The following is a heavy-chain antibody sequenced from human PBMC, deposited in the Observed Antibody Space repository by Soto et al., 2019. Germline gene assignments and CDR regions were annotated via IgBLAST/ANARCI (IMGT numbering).Heavy chain of an antibody. J-gene: IGHJ4*03. D-gene: IGHD3-22*01. CDR2: INTYNDNT. CDR3: ARTFNPYDSRGYYLIK. Sequence: ASVNVSCNTSGYTFTRYGIAGVRQAPGQGLERMGWINTYNDNTKYAQKFQGRVTMTADTSTATAFLDLGGLRSEDLAVYYCARTFNPYDSRGYYLIKWGQGTLVTV. V-gene: IGHV1-18*03. CDR1: GYTFTRYG.